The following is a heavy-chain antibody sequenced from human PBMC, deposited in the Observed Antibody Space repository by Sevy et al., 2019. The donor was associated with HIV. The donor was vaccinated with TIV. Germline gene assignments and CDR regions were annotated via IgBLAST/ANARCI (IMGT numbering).Heavy chain of an antibody. Sequence: GGSLRLSCAASGFTFSSYSMNWVRQAPGKGLEWVSYISSSSSTIYYADSVKGRFTISRDNAKNPLYLQMNSLRDEDTAVYYCARVKYYEFGPGYGMEVWGQGTTVTVSS. CDR2: ISSSSSTI. CDR1: GFTFSSYS. CDR3: ARVKYYEFGPGYGMEV. D-gene: IGHD3-3*01. V-gene: IGHV3-48*02. J-gene: IGHJ6*02.